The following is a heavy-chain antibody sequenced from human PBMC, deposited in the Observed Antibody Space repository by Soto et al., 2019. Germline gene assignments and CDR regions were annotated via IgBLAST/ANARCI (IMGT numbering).Heavy chain of an antibody. D-gene: IGHD3-10*01. CDR1: GYSFSIYW. J-gene: IGHJ4*01. V-gene: IGHV5-51*01. CDR2: VYPGDSDT. Sequence: GESLKISCKGSGYSFSIYWIAWVRHMPGKGLEWMGIVYPGDSDTRYSPSFQGQVTISVDKSIDTAYLQWSSLKASDTAMYYCARQVRSGIYYFDHWGHGTLVTVSS. CDR3: ARQVRSGIYYFDH.